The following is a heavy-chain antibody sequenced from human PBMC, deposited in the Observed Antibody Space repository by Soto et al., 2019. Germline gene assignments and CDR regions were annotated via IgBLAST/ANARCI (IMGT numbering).Heavy chain of an antibody. CDR1: GDSVSSGSYY. J-gene: IGHJ4*02. CDR2: IYYSGST. V-gene: IGHV4-61*01. CDR3: ARGAYGDYGVGGNYFDY. D-gene: IGHD4-17*01. Sequence: QVQLQESGPGLVKPSETLSLTCTVSGDSVSSGSYYWSWIRQPPGKGLEWIGYIYYSGSTNYNPSLKSRVTISVDTSKNQFSLKLSSVTAADTAVYYCARGAYGDYGVGGNYFDYWGQGTLVTVSS.